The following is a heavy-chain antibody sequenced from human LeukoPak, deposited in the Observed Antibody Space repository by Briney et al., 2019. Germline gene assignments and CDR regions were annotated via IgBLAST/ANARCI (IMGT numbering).Heavy chain of an antibody. CDR2: INHSGST. Sequence: SETLSPTCAVYGGSFSGYYWSWIRQPPGKGLEWIGEINHSGSTNYNPSLKSRVTISVDTSKSQFSLKLSSVTAADTAVYYCARRSAHYYDSSGYYYALNCYYMDVWGKGTTVTVSS. J-gene: IGHJ6*03. D-gene: IGHD3-22*01. V-gene: IGHV4-34*01. CDR1: GGSFSGYY. CDR3: ARRSAHYYDSSGYYYALNCYYMDV.